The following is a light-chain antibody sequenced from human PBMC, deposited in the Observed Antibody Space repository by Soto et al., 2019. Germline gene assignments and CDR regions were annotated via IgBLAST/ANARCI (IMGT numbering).Light chain of an antibody. CDR1: TVAVTSGYY. CDR3: LLCYGGAYV. J-gene: IGLJ1*01. V-gene: IGLV7-43*01. CDR2: RTS. Sequence: QAVVTQEPSLTASPGGTVTLTCASSTVAVTSGYYPNSFQQKPGQAPRALIYRTSNKHSWTPARFSGSPLGGKAALTLSGVQPEDEAEYYCLLCYGGAYVFGTGTKVTVL.